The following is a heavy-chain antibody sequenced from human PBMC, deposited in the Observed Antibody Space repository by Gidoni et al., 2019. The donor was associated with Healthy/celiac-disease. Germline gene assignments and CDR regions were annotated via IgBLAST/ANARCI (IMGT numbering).Heavy chain of an antibody. J-gene: IGHJ6*02. CDR3: ARDGGSYWGVYYYYYYGMDV. CDR1: GYTFTSYA. D-gene: IGHD1-26*01. V-gene: IGHV1-3*01. Sequence: QVQLVQSGAEVKKPGASVKVSCKASGYTFTSYAMHWVRQAPGQRLEWMGWINAGNGNTKYSQKFQGRVTITRDTSASTAYMELSSLRSEDTAVYYCARDGGSYWGVYYYYYYGMDVWGQGTTVTVSS. CDR2: INAGNGNT.